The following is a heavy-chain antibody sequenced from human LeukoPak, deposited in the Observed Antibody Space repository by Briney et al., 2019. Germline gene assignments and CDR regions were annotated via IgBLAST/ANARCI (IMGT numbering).Heavy chain of an antibody. CDR1: GGSISSYY. CDR3: ARGHSGGSNWFDP. V-gene: IGHV4-59*01. J-gene: IGHJ5*02. Sequence: SETLSLTCTVSGGSISSYYWSWIRQPPGKGLEWIGYIYYSGSTNYNPSLKSRVTTSVGTSKNQFSLKLSSVTAADTAVYYCARGHSGGSNWFDPWGQGTLVTVSS. CDR2: IYYSGST. D-gene: IGHD4-23*01.